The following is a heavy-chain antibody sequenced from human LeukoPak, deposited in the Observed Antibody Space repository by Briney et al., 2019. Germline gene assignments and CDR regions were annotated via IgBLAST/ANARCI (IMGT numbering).Heavy chain of an antibody. J-gene: IGHJ4*02. Sequence: GASVKVSCTASGYTFIGYYMHWVRQAPGQGLEWMGWINLNSGGTKYAQKFQGRVTMTRDTSITTAYMELSRLRSDDTAVYYCARDSAAAGGLSFDYWGQGTLATVSS. CDR1: GYTFIGYY. CDR3: ARDSAAAGGLSFDY. D-gene: IGHD6-13*01. CDR2: INLNSGGT. V-gene: IGHV1-2*02.